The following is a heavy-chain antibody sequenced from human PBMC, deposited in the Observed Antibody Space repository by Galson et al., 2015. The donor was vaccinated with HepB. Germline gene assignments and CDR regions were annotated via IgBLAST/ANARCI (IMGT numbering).Heavy chain of an antibody. J-gene: IGHJ4*02. CDR3: ARGGQLLLRPFDY. CDR2: ISSSGTTI. Sequence: SLRLSCAASGFTFSDYYMTWIRQAPGKGLEWVSYISSSGTTIYYAGSVKGRFTISRDNAKNSLYLQMNNLRADDTAVYYCARGGQLLLRPFDYWGQGTLVTVSS. D-gene: IGHD2-15*01. V-gene: IGHV3-11*01. CDR1: GFTFSDYY.